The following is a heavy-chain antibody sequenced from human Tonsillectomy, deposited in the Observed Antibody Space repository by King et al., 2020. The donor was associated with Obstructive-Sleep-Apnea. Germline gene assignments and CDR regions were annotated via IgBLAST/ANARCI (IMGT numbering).Heavy chain of an antibody. CDR3: AKTLGISSSSGAFDI. CDR1: GFTFSSYG. CDR2: ISYDGSNK. J-gene: IGHJ3*02. D-gene: IGHD6-13*01. V-gene: IGHV3-30*18. Sequence: QLVQSGGGVVQPGRSLRLSCAASGFTFSSYGIHWVRQAPGKGLEWVAVISYDGSNKYYADSVKGRFTISRDNSKNTLYLQMNSLRPEDTALYYCAKTLGISSSSGAFDIWGQGTMVTVSS.